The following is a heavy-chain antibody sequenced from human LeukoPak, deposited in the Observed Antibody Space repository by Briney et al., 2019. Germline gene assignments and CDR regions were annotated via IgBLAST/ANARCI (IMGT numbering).Heavy chain of an antibody. CDR1: GFTFSSYA. J-gene: IGHJ4*02. CDR2: ISGSGGST. Sequence: GGSLRLSCAASGFTFSSYAMSWVRQAPGKGLEWVSAISGSGGSTYYADSVKGRFTISRDNSKNTLYLQMNSLGAEDTAVYYCAKVPPGYCSSTSCFGYYFDYWGQGTLVTVSS. CDR3: AKVPPGYCSSTSCFGYYFDY. D-gene: IGHD2-2*01. V-gene: IGHV3-23*01.